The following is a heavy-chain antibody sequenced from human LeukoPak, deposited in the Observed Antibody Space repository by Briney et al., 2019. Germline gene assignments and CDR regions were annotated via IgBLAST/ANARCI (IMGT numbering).Heavy chain of an antibody. Sequence: PSETLSLTCTVSGGSISGYFWTWIRQPPGKGLEWIGYIYYSGSTKYNPSLKSRVTFSVDTSKNQLSLKLSSVTDADTAVYYCARADSNYYYGMDVWGQGTTVTVSS. V-gene: IGHV4-59*01. CDR2: IYYSGST. D-gene: IGHD5-18*01. J-gene: IGHJ6*02. CDR3: ARADSNYYYGMDV. CDR1: GGSISGYF.